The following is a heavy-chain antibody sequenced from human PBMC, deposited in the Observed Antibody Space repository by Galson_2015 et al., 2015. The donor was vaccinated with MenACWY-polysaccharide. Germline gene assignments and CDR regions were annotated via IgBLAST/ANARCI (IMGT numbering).Heavy chain of an antibody. Sequence: SLRLSCAASGFTFNSFAMHWVRQAPGKGLEWVALISYDASNKFYADSVKGRFTISRDNAENSLYLRMNRLRDEDTAVYYCARSGSHDYWGQGTLVTVSS. D-gene: IGHD1-26*01. CDR3: ARSGSHDY. CDR1: GFTFNSFA. CDR2: ISYDASNK. V-gene: IGHV3-30-3*01. J-gene: IGHJ4*02.